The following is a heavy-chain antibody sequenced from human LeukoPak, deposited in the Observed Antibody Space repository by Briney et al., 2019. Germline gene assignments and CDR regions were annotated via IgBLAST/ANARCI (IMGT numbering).Heavy chain of an antibody. CDR2: IKQDGSEK. CDR3: ARDVYSWYPLFGYY. Sequence: GGSLRLSXAASGFTFSSYWMSWVRQAPGKGLEWVANIKQDGSEKYYVDSVKGRFTISGDNAKNSLYLQMNSLRAEDTAVYYCARDVYSWYPLFGYYWGQGTLVTVSS. J-gene: IGHJ4*02. D-gene: IGHD6-13*01. CDR1: GFTFSSYW. V-gene: IGHV3-7*01.